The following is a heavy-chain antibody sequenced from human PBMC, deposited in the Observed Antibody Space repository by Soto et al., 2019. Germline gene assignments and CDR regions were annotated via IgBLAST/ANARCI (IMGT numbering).Heavy chain of an antibody. CDR2: ISGSGSST. V-gene: IGHV3-23*01. CDR1: GFTFASYA. D-gene: IGHD1-1*01. Sequence: EVPLLESGGGLVQPGGSLRLSCAASGFTFASYAMNWVRQAPGKGLEWVSVISGSGSSTYYADSVKGRFTISRDNSKNTLYLQMNSLRAEDTAVYYCAKRATGTYFDYWGQGTLVTVSS. J-gene: IGHJ4*02. CDR3: AKRATGTYFDY.